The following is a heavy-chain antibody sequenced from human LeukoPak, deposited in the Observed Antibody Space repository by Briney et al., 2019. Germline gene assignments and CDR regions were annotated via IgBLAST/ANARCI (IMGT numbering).Heavy chain of an antibody. V-gene: IGHV1-8*03. CDR3: ARGRCSSTSCYSYRYYYYYVYV. Sequence: ASVKVSCKASGYTFTSYDINWVRQATGQGLEWMGWMNPNSGNTGYAQKFQGRVTITRNTSISTAYMELSSLRSEDTAVYYCARGRCSSTSCYSYRYYYYYVYVRGKGTTVTVSS. CDR1: GYTFTSYD. CDR2: MNPNSGNT. J-gene: IGHJ6*03. D-gene: IGHD2-2*01.